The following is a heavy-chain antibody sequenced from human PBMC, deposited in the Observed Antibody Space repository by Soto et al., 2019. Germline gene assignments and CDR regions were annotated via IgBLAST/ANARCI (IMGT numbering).Heavy chain of an antibody. J-gene: IGHJ4*02. V-gene: IGHV3-74*01. Sequence: GGSLRLSCAASGFTFSSYWMHWFRQAPGKGLVWVSRINSDGSSTSYADSVKGRFTISRDNAKNTLYLQMNSLRAEDTAVYYCARGYYDFWSGYYYYFDYWGQGTLVTV. D-gene: IGHD3-3*01. CDR3: ARGYYDFWSGYYYYFDY. CDR1: GFTFSSYW. CDR2: INSDGSST.